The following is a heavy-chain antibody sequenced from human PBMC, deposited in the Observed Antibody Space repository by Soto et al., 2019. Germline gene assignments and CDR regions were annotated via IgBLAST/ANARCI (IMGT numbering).Heavy chain of an antibody. CDR2: ISYDGSNK. V-gene: IGHV3-30-3*01. CDR1: GFTSSSYA. D-gene: IGHD3-3*01. Sequence: GGSLRLSCAASGFTSSSYAMHWVRQAPGKGLEWVAVISYDGSNKYYADSVKGRFTISRDNSKNTLYLQMNSLRAEDTAVYYCARDRGDFWSGYLDVWGQGTTVTVSS. J-gene: IGHJ6*02. CDR3: ARDRGDFWSGYLDV.